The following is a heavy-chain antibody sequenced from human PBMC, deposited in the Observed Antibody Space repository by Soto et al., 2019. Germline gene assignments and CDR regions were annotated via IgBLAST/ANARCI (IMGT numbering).Heavy chain of an antibody. CDR1: GFTFSNYA. J-gene: IGHJ4*02. V-gene: IGHV3-30-3*01. CDR3: ARDKRDLRFLEWSYYFDY. Sequence: QVQLVESGGGVVQPGRSLRLSCAPSGFTFSNYAMHWVRQAPGKGLEWVAVISYDGSNKYYADSVKGLFTISRDNSKNTKCLQMNSLRAEDTAVYYCARDKRDLRFLEWSYYFDYWGQGTLVTVSS. CDR2: ISYDGSNK. D-gene: IGHD3-3*01.